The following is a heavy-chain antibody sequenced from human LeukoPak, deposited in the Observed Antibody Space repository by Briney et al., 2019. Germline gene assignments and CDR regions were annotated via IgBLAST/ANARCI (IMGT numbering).Heavy chain of an antibody. J-gene: IGHJ4*02. V-gene: IGHV3-30-3*01. D-gene: IGHD3-3*01. Sequence: GGSLRLSCAASGFTFSSYAMHWVRQAPGKGLEWVAVISYDGSNKYYADSVRGRFTISRDNSKNTLYLQMNSLRAEDTAVYYCARDRRTYYDFWSGYFDYWGQGTLVTVSS. CDR1: GFTFSSYA. CDR3: ARDRRTYYDFWSGYFDY. CDR2: ISYDGSNK.